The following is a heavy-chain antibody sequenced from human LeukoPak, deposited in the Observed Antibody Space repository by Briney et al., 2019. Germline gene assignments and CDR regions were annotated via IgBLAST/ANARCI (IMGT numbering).Heavy chain of an antibody. D-gene: IGHD2-15*01. J-gene: IGHJ6*02. CDR2: IIPILGIA. CDR3: ASPVVYYYYGMDV. CDR1: GGTFSSYA. V-gene: IGHV1-69*04. Sequence: SVKASCKASGGTFSSYAISWVRQAPGQGLEWMGRIIPILGIANYAQKFQGRVTITADKSTSTAYMELSSLRSEDTAVYYCASPVVYYYYGMDVWGQGTTVTVSS.